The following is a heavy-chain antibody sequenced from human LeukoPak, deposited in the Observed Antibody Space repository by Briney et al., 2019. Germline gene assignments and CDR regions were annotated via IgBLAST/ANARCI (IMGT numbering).Heavy chain of an antibody. CDR2: ISGSGGST. CDR3: AKVRYYGSGSYYPPPIDY. CDR1: GFTFSSYA. J-gene: IGHJ4*02. D-gene: IGHD3-10*01. V-gene: IGHV3-23*01. Sequence: GGSLRLSCAASGFTFSSYAMSWVRQAPGKGLEWVSAISGSGGSTYYADSVKGRFTISRDNSKNTLYLQMNSLRAEDTAVYYCAKVRYYGSGSYYPPPIDYWGQGTLVTVSS.